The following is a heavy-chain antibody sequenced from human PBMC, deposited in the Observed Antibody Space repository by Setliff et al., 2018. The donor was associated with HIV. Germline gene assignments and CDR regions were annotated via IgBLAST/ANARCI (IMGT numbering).Heavy chain of an antibody. Sequence: GSLRLSCEASGFTLSDFYMSWIRQPPGKGLEWIGSIYYSGSTNYNPSLKSRVTIAVDTSKNQFSLKLRSVTAADTAVYYCARDLRGIQSSDYWGQGTLVTVSS. J-gene: IGHJ4*02. CDR3: ARDLRGIQSSDY. V-gene: IGHV4-59*12. CDR1: GFTLSDFY. CDR2: IYYSGST. D-gene: IGHD3-10*01.